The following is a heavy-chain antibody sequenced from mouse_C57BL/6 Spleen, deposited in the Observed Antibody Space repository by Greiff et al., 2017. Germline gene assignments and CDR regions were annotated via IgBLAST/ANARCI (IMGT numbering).Heavy chain of an antibody. CDR1: GFTFSSYA. D-gene: IGHD2-2*01. V-gene: IGHV5-4*03. CDR3: ARGGVTTRLAMDY. CDR2: ISDGGSYT. Sequence: DVKLVESGGGLVKPGGSLKLSCAASGFTFSSYAMSWVRQTPEKRLEWVATISDGGSYTYYPDNVKGRFTISRDTAKNNLYLQMSHLKSEDTAMYYCARGGVTTRLAMDYWGQGTSVTVSS. J-gene: IGHJ4*01.